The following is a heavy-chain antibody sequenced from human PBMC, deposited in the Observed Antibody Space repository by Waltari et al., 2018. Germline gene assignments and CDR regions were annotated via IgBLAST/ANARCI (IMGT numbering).Heavy chain of an antibody. CDR3: AKGYYYDSSGYCDY. CDR2: IWYDGSNK. J-gene: IGHJ4*02. D-gene: IGHD3-22*01. CDR1: GFTFSSYG. V-gene: IGHV3-30*18. Sequence: QVQLVESGGGVVQPGRSLRLSCAASGFTFSSYGMHWVRQAPGKGLEWVAVIWYDGSNKYYADSGKGRFTISRDNSKNTLYLQMNSLRAEDTAMYYCAKGYYYDSSGYCDYWGQGTLVTVSS.